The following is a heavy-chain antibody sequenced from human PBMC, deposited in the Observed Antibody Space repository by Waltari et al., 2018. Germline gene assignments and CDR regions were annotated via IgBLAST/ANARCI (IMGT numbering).Heavy chain of an antibody. Sequence: QVQLQESGPGLVKPSETLSLTCTVSGGCISSYYWSWIRQPPGKGLEWIGYIYYSGSTNYNPSLKSRVTISVDTSKNQFSLKLSSVTAADTAVYYCARDGGYYYYMDVWGKGTTVTVSS. CDR2: IYYSGST. CDR1: GGCISSYY. D-gene: IGHD3-3*01. CDR3: ARDGGYYYYMDV. J-gene: IGHJ6*03. V-gene: IGHV4-59*01.